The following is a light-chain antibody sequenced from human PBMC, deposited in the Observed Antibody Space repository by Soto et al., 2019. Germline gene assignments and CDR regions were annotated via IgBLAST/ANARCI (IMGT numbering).Light chain of an antibody. CDR2: GAF. J-gene: IGKJ4*01. Sequence: EIVMTQSPATLSVSPGETATLSCRASQSVSYNLAWYQQKPGQGPRLLIYGAFTRATGIPARFSRSGSGTEFTRTISSLQSEDFAVYYCQQYKNWPPLTFGGGTKVEIK. CDR1: QSVSYN. CDR3: QQYKNWPPLT. V-gene: IGKV3-15*01.